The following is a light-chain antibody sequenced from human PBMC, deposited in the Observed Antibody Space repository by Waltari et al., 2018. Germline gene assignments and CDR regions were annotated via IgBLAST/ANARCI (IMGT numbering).Light chain of an antibody. Sequence: IILTQSPATLSLSPGERATLSCRASQSVSSYLAWYQQKPGQAPRLLIYGASSRATGIPDRFSGSGSGTEFTLTINSLEHEDFAVYYCQKYSSSPLTFGGGAKVEIK. CDR3: QKYSSSPLT. CDR2: GAS. J-gene: IGKJ4*01. CDR1: QSVSSY. V-gene: IGKV3-20*01.